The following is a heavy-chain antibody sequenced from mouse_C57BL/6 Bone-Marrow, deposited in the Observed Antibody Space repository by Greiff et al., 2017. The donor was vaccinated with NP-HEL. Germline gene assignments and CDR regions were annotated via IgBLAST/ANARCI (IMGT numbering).Heavy chain of an antibody. V-gene: IGHV3-6*01. D-gene: IGHD1-1*01. Sequence: VQLKESGPGLVKPSQSLSLTCSVTGYSITSGYYWNWIRQFPGNKLEWMGYISYDGSNNYNPSLKNRISITRDTSKNQFFLKLNSVTTEDTATYYCARGLTTVVNWYFDVWGTGTTVTVSS. CDR1: GYSITSGYY. J-gene: IGHJ1*03. CDR3: ARGLTTVVNWYFDV. CDR2: ISYDGSN.